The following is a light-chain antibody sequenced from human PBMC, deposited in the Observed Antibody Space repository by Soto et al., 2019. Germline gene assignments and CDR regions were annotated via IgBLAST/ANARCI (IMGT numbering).Light chain of an antibody. CDR3: SSYTSRVSYI. J-gene: IGLJ1*01. CDR1: SSDVGGYHY. V-gene: IGLV2-14*03. CDR2: DVS. Sequence: QSVLTQPASVSGSPGQSVTISCTGTSSDVGGYHYVSWYQQHPDKAPKLMIYDVSNRPSGVSNRFSGSKSGNTASLTISGLQAEDEADYYCSSYTSRVSYIFGTGTKATVL.